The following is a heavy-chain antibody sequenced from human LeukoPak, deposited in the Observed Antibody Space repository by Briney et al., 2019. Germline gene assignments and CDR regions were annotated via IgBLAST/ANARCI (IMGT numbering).Heavy chain of an antibody. Sequence: SETLSLTCTVSGSSISSYYWSWIRQPAGKGLEWIGRIYTSGSTNYNPSLKSRVTISVDTSKNQFSLKLRSVTAADTAVYYCERTQDIVVVPAAIHGMDVWGQGTTVTVSS. CDR2: IYTSGST. CDR1: GSSISSYY. D-gene: IGHD2-2*01. V-gene: IGHV4-4*07. J-gene: IGHJ6*02. CDR3: ERTQDIVVVPAAIHGMDV.